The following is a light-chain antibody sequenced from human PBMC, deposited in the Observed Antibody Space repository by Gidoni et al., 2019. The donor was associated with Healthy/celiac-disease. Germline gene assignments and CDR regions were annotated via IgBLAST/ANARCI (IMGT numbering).Light chain of an antibody. Sequence: EIVLTQSPVTLSLSPGERATLSCRASQSVSSSYLAWYQQKPGQAPRRLIYGASSRATGIPDRFSGSGSGTDFTLTISRLEPEDFAVYYCQQYGSSPWTFGQGTKVEIK. CDR3: QQYGSSPWT. J-gene: IGKJ1*01. CDR2: GAS. CDR1: QSVSSSY. V-gene: IGKV3-20*01.